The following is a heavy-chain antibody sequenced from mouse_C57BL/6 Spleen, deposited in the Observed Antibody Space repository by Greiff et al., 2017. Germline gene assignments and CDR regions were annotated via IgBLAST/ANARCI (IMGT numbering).Heavy chain of an antibody. CDR1: GYTFTSYW. CDR2: IDPSDSYT. Sequence: QVQLQQPGAELVMPGASVKLSCKASGYTFTSYWMHWVKQRPGQGLEWIGEIDPSDSYTNYNQKFKGKSTLTVDKSSSTAYMQLSSLTSEDSAVYYCARWGCYFDYWGQGTTLTVSS. CDR3: ARWGCYFDY. J-gene: IGHJ2*01. V-gene: IGHV1-69*01.